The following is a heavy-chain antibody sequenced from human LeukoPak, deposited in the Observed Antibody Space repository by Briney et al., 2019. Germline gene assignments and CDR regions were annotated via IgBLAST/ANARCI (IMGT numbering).Heavy chain of an antibody. V-gene: IGHV4-31*03. CDR1: GGSISSGGYY. Sequence: SETLSLTCTVSGGSISSGGYYWSWIRQHPGKGLEWIGYIYYSGSTYYNPSLKSRVTISVDTSKNQSSLKLSSVTAADTAVYYCARDQSYGEFDYWGQGTLVTVSS. CDR2: IYYSGST. CDR3: ARDQSYGEFDY. J-gene: IGHJ4*02. D-gene: IGHD4-17*01.